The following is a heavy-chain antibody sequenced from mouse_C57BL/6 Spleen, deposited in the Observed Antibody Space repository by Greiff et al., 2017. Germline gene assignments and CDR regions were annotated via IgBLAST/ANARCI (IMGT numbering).Heavy chain of an antibody. J-gene: IGHJ4*01. V-gene: IGHV5-4*01. CDR1: GFTFSSYA. CDR2: ISDGGSYT. Sequence: EVKLVESGGGLVKPGGSLKLSCAASGFTFSSYAMSWVRQTPEKRLEWVATISDGGSYTYYPDNVKGRFTISRDNAKNNLYLQMSHLKSEDTAMYYCARDLGHAMDYWGQGTSVTVSS. CDR3: ARDLGHAMDY. D-gene: IGHD4-1*01.